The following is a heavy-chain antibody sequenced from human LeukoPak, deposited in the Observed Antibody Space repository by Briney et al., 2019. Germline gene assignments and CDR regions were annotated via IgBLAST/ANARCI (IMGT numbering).Heavy chain of an antibody. V-gene: IGHV4-59*12. D-gene: IGHD3-22*01. CDR1: GGSISSYY. CDR3: ARVSGITMIVVVQSDGFDI. CDR2: IYYSGST. Sequence: SETLSLTCTVSGGSISSYYWSWIRQPPGKGLEWIGWIYYSGSTNYNPSLKSRVTISVDTSKNQFSLKLSSVTAADTAVYYCARVSGITMIVVVQSDGFDIWGQGTMVSVSS. J-gene: IGHJ3*02.